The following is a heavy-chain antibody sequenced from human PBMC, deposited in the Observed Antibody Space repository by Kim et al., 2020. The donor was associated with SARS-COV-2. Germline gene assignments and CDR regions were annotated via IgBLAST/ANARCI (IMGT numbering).Heavy chain of an antibody. CDR2: IYPGDSDT. D-gene: IGHD3-10*01. J-gene: IGHJ4*02. V-gene: IGHV5-51*01. Sequence: GESLKISCKGSGYSFTSYWIGWVRQMPGKGLEWMGIIYPGDSDTRYSPSLQGQVTISADKSTSTAYLHWSSLKASDTAMYYCARQAYGLSGIFNIFRLDDWGQGTLVTVSS. CDR1: GYSFTSYW. CDR3: ARQAYGLSGIFNIFRLDD.